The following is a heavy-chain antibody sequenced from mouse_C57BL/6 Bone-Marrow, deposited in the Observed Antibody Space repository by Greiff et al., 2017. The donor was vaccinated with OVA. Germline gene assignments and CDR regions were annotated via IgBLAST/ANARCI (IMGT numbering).Heavy chain of an antibody. Sequence: VQLKQSGAELARPGASVKLSCKASGYTFTSYGISWVKQRTGQGLEWIGEIYPRSGNTYYNEKFKGKATLTADKSSSTAYMELRSLTSEDSAVYFCARENDGYYYWYFDVWGTGTTVTVSS. D-gene: IGHD2-3*01. CDR1: GYTFTSYG. V-gene: IGHV1-81*01. CDR3: ARENDGYYYWYFDV. J-gene: IGHJ1*03. CDR2: IYPRSGNT.